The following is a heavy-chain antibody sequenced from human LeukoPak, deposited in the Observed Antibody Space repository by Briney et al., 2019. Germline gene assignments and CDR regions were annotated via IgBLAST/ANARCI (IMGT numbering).Heavy chain of an antibody. Sequence: PGGSLRLSCAASGFSFSSYSLNWVRQAPGKGLEWVSSINTVSSYIYYADSLKGRFTISRDNAKNSVYLQMDSLRAEDSAVYYCARLRRNTDSSGFFYYYDYWGQGTLVTVSS. CDR3: ARLRRNTDSSGFFYYYDY. J-gene: IGHJ4*02. V-gene: IGHV3-21*06. CDR1: GFSFSSYS. CDR2: INTVSSYI. D-gene: IGHD3-22*01.